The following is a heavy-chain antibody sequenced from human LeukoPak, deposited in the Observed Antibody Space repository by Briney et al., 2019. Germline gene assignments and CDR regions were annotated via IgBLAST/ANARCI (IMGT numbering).Heavy chain of an antibody. CDR2: ISRSGHSI. CDR1: GFTFSGFY. CDR3: ASGWELEPTGY. Sequence: GGSLRLSCGASGFTFSGFYMSWIRQAPGKGLEWLSYISRSGHSIQYADSVKGRFTISRDNAKNSLYLQMNSLRAEDTAVYYCASGWELEPTGYWGQGVLVTVSS. V-gene: IGHV3-11*01. D-gene: IGHD1-1*01. J-gene: IGHJ4*02.